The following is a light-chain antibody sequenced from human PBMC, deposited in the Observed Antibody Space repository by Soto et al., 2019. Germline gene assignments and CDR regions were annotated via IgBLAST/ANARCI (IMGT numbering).Light chain of an antibody. V-gene: IGKV1-9*01. CDR2: AAT. CDR3: QQLDLYPST. J-gene: IGKJ4*01. CDR1: QDINSY. Sequence: IQLTQSPSSLSASVGDRVTITCRASQDINSYLAWYQQKPGKAPNLLIYAATSLQSGVPSRFSGSGSGTEFTLTISSLQPEDFATDYCQQLDLYPSTFGGGTKV.